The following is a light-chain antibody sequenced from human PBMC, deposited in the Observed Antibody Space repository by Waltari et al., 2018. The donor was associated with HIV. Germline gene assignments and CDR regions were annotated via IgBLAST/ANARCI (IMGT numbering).Light chain of an antibody. CDR1: QSLLHSEGRAD. Sequence: DIVMTQTPLSLSVTPGKPASISCRSSQSLLHSEGRADLYWYLQKPVQPPHLLVYEVSNRFSVVPDRFSGSGSGTDFTLKISRVEAEDVGVYYCMQSTQLPFTFGPGTKVDIK. CDR2: EVS. CDR3: MQSTQLPFT. J-gene: IGKJ3*01. V-gene: IGKV2D-29*01.